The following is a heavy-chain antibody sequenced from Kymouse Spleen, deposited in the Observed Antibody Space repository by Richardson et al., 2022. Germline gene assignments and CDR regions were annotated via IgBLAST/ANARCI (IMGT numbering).Heavy chain of an antibody. Sequence: EVQLVESGGGLVKPGGSLRLSCAASGFTFSNAWMSWVRQAPGKGLEWVGRIKSKTDGGTTDYAAPVKGRFTISRDDSKNTLYLQMNSLKTEDTAVYYCTTMITGTTYLFDYWGQGTLVTVSS. D-gene: IGHD1-7*01. J-gene: IGHJ4*02. CDR2: IKSKTDGGTT. V-gene: IGHV3-15*01. CDR3: TTMITGTTYLFDY. CDR1: GFTFSNAW.